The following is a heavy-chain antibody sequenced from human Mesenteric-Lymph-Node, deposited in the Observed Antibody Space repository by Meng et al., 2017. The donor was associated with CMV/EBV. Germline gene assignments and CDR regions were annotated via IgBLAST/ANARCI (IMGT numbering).Heavy chain of an antibody. CDR3: ARGSSYDILTGYFDY. CDR2: INHSGST. J-gene: IGHJ4*02. Sequence: QVQVLQWGSGLLKPSETLSVTCAVYGGSFSGYYWNWIRQSPEKGLEWIGEINHSGSTTYNPSFTSRIIISVDTSTNQISLNMSSVTAADTAVYYCARGSSYDILTGYFDYWGQGALVTVSS. CDR1: GGSFSGYY. D-gene: IGHD3-9*01. V-gene: IGHV4-34*01.